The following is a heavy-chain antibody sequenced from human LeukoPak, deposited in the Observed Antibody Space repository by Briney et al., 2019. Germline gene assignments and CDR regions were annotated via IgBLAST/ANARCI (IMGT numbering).Heavy chain of an antibody. CDR3: AKRNDDYVWGGTYYYNYMDV. Sequence: PGGSLRLSCAASRFSFSSYGMHWVRQAPGKGLEWVAFIRYDGSNEYYADSVKGRFTISRDSSKNTLYLQMNSLRAEDTAVYYCAKRNDDYVWGGTYYYNYMDVWGKGTTVTISS. CDR1: RFSFSSYG. V-gene: IGHV3-30*02. CDR2: IRYDGSNE. D-gene: IGHD3-16*01. J-gene: IGHJ6*03.